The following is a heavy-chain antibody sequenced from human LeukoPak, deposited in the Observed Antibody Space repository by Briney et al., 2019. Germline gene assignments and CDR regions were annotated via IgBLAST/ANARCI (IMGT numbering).Heavy chain of an antibody. V-gene: IGHV3-33*01. Sequence: GGSLRLSCAASGFTFSSYGMHWVRQAPGKGLEWVAVIWYDGSNKYYADSVKGRFTISRDNSKNTLYLQMNSLRAEDTAVYYCARDHPICPADYWGQGTLVTVSS. CDR1: GFTFSSYG. D-gene: IGHD2-2*02. CDR2: IWYDGSNK. J-gene: IGHJ4*02. CDR3: ARDHPICPADY.